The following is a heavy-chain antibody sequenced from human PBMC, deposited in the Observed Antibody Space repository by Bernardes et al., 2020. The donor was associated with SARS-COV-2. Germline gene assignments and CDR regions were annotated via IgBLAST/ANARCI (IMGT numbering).Heavy chain of an antibody. CDR1: GGTFNHYP. Sequence: GSLRLSCAASGGTFNHYPMNWVRQAPGKGLEWLSFITTSSDTIFYADSVRGRFTISRDNAKNSLYLQMSSLRDEDTAVYYCARGRDHAFDIWGQGTMVTVSS. CDR3: ARGRDHAFDI. J-gene: IGHJ3*02. CDR2: ITTSSDTI. V-gene: IGHV3-48*02.